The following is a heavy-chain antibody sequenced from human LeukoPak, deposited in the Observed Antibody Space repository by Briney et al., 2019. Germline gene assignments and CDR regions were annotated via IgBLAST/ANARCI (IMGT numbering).Heavy chain of an antibody. CDR2: ISYDGNDK. Sequence: PGGSLRLSCAASGFTLSSVGMHWVRQAPGKGLEWVALISYDGNDKYYVDSVKGRFTISRDNSKNTVYLQLNSLRAEDTAVYYCARDLPSNWNGTFDYWGQGTLVTVSS. D-gene: IGHD1-1*01. CDR3: ARDLPSNWNGTFDY. J-gene: IGHJ4*02. V-gene: IGHV3-30*03. CDR1: GFTLSSVG.